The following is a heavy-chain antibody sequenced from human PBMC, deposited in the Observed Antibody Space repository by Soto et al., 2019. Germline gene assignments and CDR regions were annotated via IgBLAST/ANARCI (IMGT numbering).Heavy chain of an antibody. CDR2: ISSSSSTI. CDR1: GFTFSSYS. V-gene: IGHV3-48*01. D-gene: IGHD3-9*01. CDR3: ARTARYYDILTFYYYYMDV. Sequence: GGSLRLSCAASGFTFSSYSMNWVRQAPGKGLEWVSYISSSSSTIYYADSVKGRFTISRDNAKNSLYLQMNSLRAEDTAVYYCARTARYYDILTFYYYYMDVWGKGTTVTVSS. J-gene: IGHJ6*03.